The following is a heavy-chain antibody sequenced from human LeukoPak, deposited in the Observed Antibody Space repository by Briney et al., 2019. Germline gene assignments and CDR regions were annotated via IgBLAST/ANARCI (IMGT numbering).Heavy chain of an antibody. CDR3: ARLVSGHSSGLDFDY. J-gene: IGHJ4*02. CDR1: GLTFSSYA. D-gene: IGHD6-19*01. Sequence: PGGSLRLSCAASGLTFSSYAMHWVRQAPGKGLEWVAVISYDGSNKYYADSVKGRFTISRDNSKNTLYLQMNSLRAEDTAVYYCARLVSGHSSGLDFDYWGQGTLVTVSS. CDR2: ISYDGSNK. V-gene: IGHV3-30*04.